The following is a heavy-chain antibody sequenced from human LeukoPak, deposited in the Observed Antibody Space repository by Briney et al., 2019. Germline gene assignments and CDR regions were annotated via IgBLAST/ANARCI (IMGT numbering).Heavy chain of an antibody. J-gene: IGHJ4*02. D-gene: IGHD4-17*01. CDR3: ARGQGTVTTH. V-gene: IGHV4-34*01. Sequence: SETLSLTCAVYGGSFSGYYWTWIRQPPGKGLEWIGEINHSGSANYNPSLKSRITISLETPKNQFTLKLSTVTAAHTAVYYCARGQGTVTTHWGQGTLVTVSS. CDR2: INHSGSA. CDR1: GGSFSGYY.